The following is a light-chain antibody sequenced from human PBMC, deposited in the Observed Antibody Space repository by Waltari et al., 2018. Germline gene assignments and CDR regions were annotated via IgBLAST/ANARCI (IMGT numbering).Light chain of an antibody. V-gene: IGLV2-14*03. J-gene: IGLJ2*01. Sequence: QSALTQPASVSGSPGQSITISCTGTSDDVGLFDFVAWVQQQSGEAPKLIIHDVNSRPAGISDRFSGSKSGNTASLTISRLQPEDEGHYYCNSYTNNAALVFGGGTKLTLL. CDR1: SDDVGLFDF. CDR2: DVN. CDR3: NSYTNNAALV.